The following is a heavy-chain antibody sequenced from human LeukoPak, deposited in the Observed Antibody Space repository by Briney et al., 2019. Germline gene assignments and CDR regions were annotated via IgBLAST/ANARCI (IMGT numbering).Heavy chain of an antibody. CDR3: AKKVAGRNPFDY. Sequence: PGRSLRLSCAASGFTFSSYGMHWVRQAPGKGLEWVAVISYDGSNKYYADSVKGRFTISRDNSKNTLYLQMNSLRAEDTAVYYCAKKVAGRNPFDYWGQGTLVTVSS. D-gene: IGHD6-19*01. CDR1: GFTFSSYG. CDR2: ISYDGSNK. J-gene: IGHJ4*02. V-gene: IGHV3-30*18.